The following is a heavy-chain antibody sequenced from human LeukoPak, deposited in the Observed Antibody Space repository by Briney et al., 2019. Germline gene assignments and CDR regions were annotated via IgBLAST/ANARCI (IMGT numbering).Heavy chain of an antibody. CDR3: ARDPPPYHYDSSGSHGDY. D-gene: IGHD3-22*01. CDR2: IYSGGST. J-gene: IGHJ4*02. V-gene: IGHV3-66*02. Sequence: PGGSLRLSCAASGFTVSSNYMSWVRQAPGKGLEWVSVIYSGGSTYYADSVTGRFTISRDNSKNTLYLQMNSLRAEDTAVYYCARDPPPYHYDSSGSHGDYWGQGTLVTVSS. CDR1: GFTVSSNY.